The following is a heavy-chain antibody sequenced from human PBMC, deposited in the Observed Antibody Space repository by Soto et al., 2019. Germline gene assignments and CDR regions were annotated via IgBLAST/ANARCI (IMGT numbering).Heavy chain of an antibody. D-gene: IGHD2-21*01. J-gene: IGHJ6*02. CDR3: ARIPQGRYGMDI. V-gene: IGHV1-18*01. CDR2: ISGTNVNT. CDR1: GYTFTTYG. Sequence: QVQLVQSATEVKKPGASVKVSCKASGYTFTTYGISWVRQAPGQGLEWMGWISGTNVNTHYAEKFQGRLTLTNATFTRTGYMELRSLTSDDTAVYYCARIPQGRYGMDIWGQGTTVTVSS.